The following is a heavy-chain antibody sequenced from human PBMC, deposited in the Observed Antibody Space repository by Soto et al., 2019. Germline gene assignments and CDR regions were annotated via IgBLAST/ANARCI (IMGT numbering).Heavy chain of an antibody. Sequence: GSLRLSCAASGFTLSDYYMSWIRQAPGKGLEWVSYISSSGSTIYYADSVKGRFTISRDNAKNSLYLQMNSLRAEDTAVYYCARWRVYYDSSGYQQDAFDIWGQGTMVTVSS. V-gene: IGHV3-11*01. CDR2: ISSSGSTI. D-gene: IGHD3-22*01. CDR3: ARWRVYYDSSGYQQDAFDI. CDR1: GFTLSDYY. J-gene: IGHJ3*02.